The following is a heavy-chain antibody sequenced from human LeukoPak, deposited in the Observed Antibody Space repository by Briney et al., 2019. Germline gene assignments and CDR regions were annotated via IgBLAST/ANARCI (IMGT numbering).Heavy chain of an antibody. CDR3: AKELLYSGSYYSFDY. J-gene: IGHJ4*02. Sequence: PGGSLRLSCAASGFTFSSYAMTWVRQAPGKGLEWVSITSTDSGVTTYYADSVKGRSAISRDNSKNTLYLQLNSLRAEDTAVYYCAKELLYSGSYYSFDYWGQGTLVTVSS. V-gene: IGHV3-23*01. CDR1: GFTFSSYA. D-gene: IGHD1-26*01. CDR2: TSTDSGVTT.